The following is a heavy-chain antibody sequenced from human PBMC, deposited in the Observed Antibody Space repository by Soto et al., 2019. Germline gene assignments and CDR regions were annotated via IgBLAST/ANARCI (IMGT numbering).Heavy chain of an antibody. J-gene: IGHJ4*02. CDR3: ARGYSGYDRGFDY. CDR1: GFTFSSYA. V-gene: IGHV3-23*01. CDR2: ISGSGGST. Sequence: EVQLLESGGGLVQPGGSLRLSCAASGFTFSSYAMSWVRQAPGKGLEWVSAISGSGGSTYYADSVKGRFTISRDNSKNTLYLQMNSLRAEDTAVYYCARGYSGYDRGFDYWGQGTLVTVSS. D-gene: IGHD5-12*01.